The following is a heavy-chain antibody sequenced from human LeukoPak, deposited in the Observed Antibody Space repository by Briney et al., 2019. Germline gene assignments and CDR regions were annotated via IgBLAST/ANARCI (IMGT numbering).Heavy chain of an antibody. Sequence: PSETLSLTCTVSGGSIGSYYWSWIRQPAGKGLEWIGRIYTSGSTNYNPSLKSRVTMSVDTSKNQFSLKLSSVTAADTAVYYCARVEYSNYVNWFDPWGQGTLVTVSS. V-gene: IGHV4-4*07. CDR2: IYTSGST. J-gene: IGHJ5*02. D-gene: IGHD4-11*01. CDR1: GGSIGSYY. CDR3: ARVEYSNYVNWFDP.